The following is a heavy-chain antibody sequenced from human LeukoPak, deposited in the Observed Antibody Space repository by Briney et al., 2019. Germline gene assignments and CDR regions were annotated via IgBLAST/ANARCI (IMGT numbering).Heavy chain of an antibody. V-gene: IGHV4-34*11. CDR2: IYYSGST. Sequence: PSETLSLTCAVYGGSFSGYCWSWIRQPPGKGLEWIGSIYYSGSTYYNPSLKSRATISVDRSKNHFSLNLSSVTAADTAVYYCARDQVDYSISDYFDYWGKGTLVTVSS. CDR3: ARDQVDYSISDYFDY. CDR1: GGSFSGYC. J-gene: IGHJ4*02. D-gene: IGHD6-6*01.